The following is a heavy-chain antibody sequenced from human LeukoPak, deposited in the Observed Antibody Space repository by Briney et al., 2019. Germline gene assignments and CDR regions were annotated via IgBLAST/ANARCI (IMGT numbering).Heavy chain of an antibody. CDR1: GYTFTSYY. J-gene: IGHJ4*02. D-gene: IGHD3-9*01. Sequence: ASVKVSCKASGYTFTSYYIHWVRQAPGQGLEWMGRINPNSGGTNYAQKFQGRVTMTRDTSISTAYMELSRLRSDDTAVYYCARSDFEMTTGDIDYWGQGTLVTVSS. CDR2: INPNSGGT. CDR3: ARSDFEMTTGDIDY. V-gene: IGHV1-2*06.